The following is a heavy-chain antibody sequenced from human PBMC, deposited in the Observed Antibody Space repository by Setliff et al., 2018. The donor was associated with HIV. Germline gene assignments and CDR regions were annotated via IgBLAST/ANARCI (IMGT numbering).Heavy chain of an antibody. D-gene: IGHD3-10*01. Sequence: ASVKVSCKASGFTFSKSAIHWVRQAPGQRLELMAWINAANSHAKYSQKFQGRVTITRDTSATIAYMELSSLTSEDTALYFCARTDYDSGKSVLDSWGQGTLVTVS. V-gene: IGHV1-3*01. CDR1: GFTFSKSA. CDR3: ARTDYDSGKSVLDS. CDR2: INAANSHA. J-gene: IGHJ5*01.